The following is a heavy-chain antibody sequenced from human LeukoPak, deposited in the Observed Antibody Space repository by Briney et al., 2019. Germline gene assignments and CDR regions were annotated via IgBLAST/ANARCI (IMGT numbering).Heavy chain of an antibody. Sequence: SVKVSCKASGGTFSSYAISWVRQAPGQGLEWMGRIIPILGIANYAQKFQGRVTITADKSTSTAYMELSSLRSEDTAVYYCASSPIYYSGSGSYRIWGQGTLVTVSS. CDR1: GGTFSSYA. CDR2: IIPILGIA. J-gene: IGHJ4*02. V-gene: IGHV1-69*04. D-gene: IGHD3-10*01. CDR3: ASSPIYYSGSGSYRI.